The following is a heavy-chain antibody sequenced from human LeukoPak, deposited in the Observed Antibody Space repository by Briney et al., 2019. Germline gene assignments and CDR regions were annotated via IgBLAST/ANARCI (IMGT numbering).Heavy chain of an antibody. Sequence: SETLSLTCAVSGDSISCCYWTWIRQSAGKGLEWIGRIFITGSTDYNPSLQGRATMSVDRSKSQFSLRLSSVTAADTAVYYCVRQGYNYGAFNAWGQGILVAVSS. J-gene: IGHJ4*02. V-gene: IGHV4-4*07. CDR1: GDSISCCY. CDR3: VRQGYNYGAFNA. CDR2: IFITGST. D-gene: IGHD5-18*01.